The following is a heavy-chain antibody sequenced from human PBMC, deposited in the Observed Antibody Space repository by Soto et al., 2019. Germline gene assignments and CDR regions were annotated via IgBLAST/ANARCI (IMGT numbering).Heavy chain of an antibody. Sequence: GGSLRLSCAASGFPFSSYAMTWVRQAPGKGLEWVSGISGSGTITYDADSVKGRFTISRDKSKNTLYLQMTSLSAEDTAMYYCARDGDVNTGFGKDYWGQGTLVTVSS. CDR3: ARDGDVNTGFGKDY. D-gene: IGHD3-16*01. J-gene: IGHJ4*02. V-gene: IGHV3-23*01. CDR1: GFPFSSYA. CDR2: ISGSGTIT.